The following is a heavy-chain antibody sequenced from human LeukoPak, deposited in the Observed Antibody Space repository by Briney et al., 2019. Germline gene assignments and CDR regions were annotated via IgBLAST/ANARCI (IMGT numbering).Heavy chain of an antibody. CDR3: ARGRYSSGFDY. Sequence: PGGSLSLSCAASGFTFSSYEMNWVRQAPGKGLERVSYISSSGSTIYYADSVKGRFTISRDNAKNSLYLQMNSLRAEDTAVYYCARGRYSSGFDYWGQGTLVTVSS. CDR1: GFTFSSYE. CDR2: ISSSGSTI. V-gene: IGHV3-48*03. D-gene: IGHD6-19*01. J-gene: IGHJ4*02.